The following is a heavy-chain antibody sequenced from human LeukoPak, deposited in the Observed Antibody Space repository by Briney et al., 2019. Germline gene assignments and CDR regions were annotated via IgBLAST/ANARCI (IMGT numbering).Heavy chain of an antibody. J-gene: IGHJ4*02. CDR3: AGGQDGDYEVWSGNDY. Sequence: GGSLRLSCAASGFTFDDYGMSWVRQAPGKGLEWVSGINWNGGSTGYADSVKGRFTISRDNAKNSLYLQMNSLRAEDTALYYCAGGQDGDYEVWSGNDYWGQGTLVTVSS. D-gene: IGHD4-17*01. CDR2: INWNGGST. CDR1: GFTFDDYG. V-gene: IGHV3-20*04.